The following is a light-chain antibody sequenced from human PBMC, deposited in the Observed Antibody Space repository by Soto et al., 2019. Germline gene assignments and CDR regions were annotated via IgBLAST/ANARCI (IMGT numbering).Light chain of an antibody. CDR1: QSVSSN. Sequence: DTVITQSPATLSVSPGERATLSCRASQSVSSNLAWYQQKPGQAPRLLIYGASTRATGIPARFSGSGSGTEFTLTISSLQSEDFAVYYCQQYNNWITFGQGTRLEIK. CDR3: QQYNNWIT. J-gene: IGKJ5*01. CDR2: GAS. V-gene: IGKV3-15*01.